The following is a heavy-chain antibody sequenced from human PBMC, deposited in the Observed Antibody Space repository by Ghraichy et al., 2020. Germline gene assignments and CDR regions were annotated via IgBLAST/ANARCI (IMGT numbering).Heavy chain of an antibody. Sequence: GESLNISCAASGFTFITYGMSWVRQAPGKGLEWVSAISGNSDTTQYAHSVKGRFTISRDSSKNILYMQMNSLRAEDTAVYYCARDYINYHAKNEYYFDVWGQGTMVTVSS. V-gene: IGHV3-23*01. J-gene: IGHJ3*01. CDR2: ISGNSDTT. CDR1: GFTFITYG. D-gene: IGHD1-1*01. CDR3: ARDYINYHAKNEYYFDV.